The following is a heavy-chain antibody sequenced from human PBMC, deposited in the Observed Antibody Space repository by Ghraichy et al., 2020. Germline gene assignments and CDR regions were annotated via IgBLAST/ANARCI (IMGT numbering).Heavy chain of an antibody. CDR3: ATPNTGVAGPYYFDY. V-gene: IGHV3-23*01. J-gene: IGHJ4*02. CDR2: ISGSGGST. CDR1: GFTFSSYA. Sequence: GESLNISCAASGFTFSSYAMSWVRQAPGKGLEWVSAISGSGGSTYYADSVKGRFTISRDNSKNTLYLQMNSLRAEDTAVYYCATPNTGVAGPYYFDYWGQGTLVTVSS. D-gene: IGHD6-19*01.